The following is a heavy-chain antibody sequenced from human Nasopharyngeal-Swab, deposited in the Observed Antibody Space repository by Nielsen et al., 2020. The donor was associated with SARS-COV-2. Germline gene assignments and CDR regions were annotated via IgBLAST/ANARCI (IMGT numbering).Heavy chain of an antibody. V-gene: IGHV4-39*01. Sequence: SETLSLTCTVSGGSISSSSYYWGWIRQPPGKGLEWIGSIYYSGSTYYNPSLKSRVTISVDTSKNQFSLKLSSVTAADTAVYYCARLDIVLMVYAHGKGAFDYWGQGTLVTVSS. CDR2: IYYSGST. CDR1: GGSISSSSYY. CDR3: ARLDIVLMVYAHGKGAFDY. D-gene: IGHD2-8*01. J-gene: IGHJ4*02.